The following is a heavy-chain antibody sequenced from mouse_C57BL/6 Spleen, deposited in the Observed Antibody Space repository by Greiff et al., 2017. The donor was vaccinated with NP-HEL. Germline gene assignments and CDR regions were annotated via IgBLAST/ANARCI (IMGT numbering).Heavy chain of an antibody. Sequence: QVQLQQPGTELVKPGASVKLSCKASGYTFTSYWMHWVKQRPGQGLEWIGNINPSNGGTNYNEKFKSKATLTVDKSSSTAYMQLSSLTSEDSAVYYCARSSYYGSPDWYFDVWGTGTTVTVSS. D-gene: IGHD1-1*01. V-gene: IGHV1-53*01. CDR2: INPSNGGT. J-gene: IGHJ1*03. CDR3: ARSSYYGSPDWYFDV. CDR1: GYTFTSYW.